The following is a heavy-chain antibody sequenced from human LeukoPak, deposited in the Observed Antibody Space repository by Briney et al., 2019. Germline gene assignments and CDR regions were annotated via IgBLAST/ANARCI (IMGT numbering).Heavy chain of an antibody. Sequence: ASVKVSCKASGYTFTGYYMHWVRQAPGQGLEWMGWINPNCGGTNYAQKFQGRVTMTRDTSISTAYMELSRLRSDDTAVYYCARGGRFLEWLLNFYYYYYYMDVWGKGTTVTVSS. J-gene: IGHJ6*03. V-gene: IGHV1-2*02. CDR2: INPNCGGT. CDR3: ARGGRFLEWLLNFYYYYYYMDV. CDR1: GYTFTGYY. D-gene: IGHD3-3*01.